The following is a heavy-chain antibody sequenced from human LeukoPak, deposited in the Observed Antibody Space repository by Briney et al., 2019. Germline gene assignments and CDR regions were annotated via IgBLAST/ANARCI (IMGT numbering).Heavy chain of an antibody. CDR3: ARGDPYGDYVDY. V-gene: IGHV3-53*01. CDR2: IYSDLRDTT. CDR1: GFTVSGNY. D-gene: IGHD4-17*01. Sequence: GESLRLSCAAAGFTVSGNYMTWVRQAPGKGLEWVAVIYSDLRDTTYYADPVKGRFTVSRDNSKNTLYLQMNSLRVEDTAVYYCARGDPYGDYVDYWGQGTLVTVSS. J-gene: IGHJ4*02.